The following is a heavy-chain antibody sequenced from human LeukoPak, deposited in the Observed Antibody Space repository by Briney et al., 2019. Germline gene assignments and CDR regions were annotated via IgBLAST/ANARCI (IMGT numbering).Heavy chain of an antibody. D-gene: IGHD3-10*01. CDR3: AREWVRGVIIPNFDY. CDR1: GFTFSSYG. Sequence: GGSLRLSCAASGFTFSSYGMHWVRQAPGKGLEWVAFIRFDGSYNSYSDSVKGRFTISRDNSKNTLYLQMNSLRAEDTAVYYCAREWVRGVIIPNFDYWGQGTLVTVSS. CDR2: IRFDGSYN. J-gene: IGHJ4*02. V-gene: IGHV3-30*02.